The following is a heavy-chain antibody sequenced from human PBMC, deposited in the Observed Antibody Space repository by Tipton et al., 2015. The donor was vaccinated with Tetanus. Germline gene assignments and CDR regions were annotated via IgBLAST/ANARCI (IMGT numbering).Heavy chain of an antibody. CDR3: ARDPVRSIPSGWLGVDY. Sequence: SLRLSCAASGFTFSSYAMHWVRQAPGKGLEWVAVISYDGSNKYYADSVKGRFTISRDNSKNTLYLQMNSLRAEDTAGYYCARDPVRSIPSGWLGVDYWGQGTLVTVSS. D-gene: IGHD6-19*01. CDR1: GFTFSSYA. CDR2: ISYDGSNK. V-gene: IGHV3-30-3*01. J-gene: IGHJ4*02.